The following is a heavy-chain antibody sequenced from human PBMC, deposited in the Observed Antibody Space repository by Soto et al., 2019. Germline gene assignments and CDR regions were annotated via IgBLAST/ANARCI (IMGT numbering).Heavy chain of an antibody. J-gene: IGHJ1*01. Sequence: GGSLRLSCAASGFTFDDYAMHWVRQVPGKGLEWVSGINWNSGSIGYADSVKGRFAISRDNAKNSLHLQMNSLRAEDTAFYYCVKDESINWYFGHFRHWGQGTLVTVSS. CDR3: VKDESINWYFGHFRH. CDR2: INWNSGSI. D-gene: IGHD6-13*01. V-gene: IGHV3-9*01. CDR1: GFTFDDYA.